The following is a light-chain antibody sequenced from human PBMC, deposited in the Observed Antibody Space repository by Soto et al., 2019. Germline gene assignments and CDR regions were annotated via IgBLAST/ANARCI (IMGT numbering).Light chain of an antibody. CDR2: GAS. CDR3: QQYNNWPPYT. Sequence: EIVMTQSPATLSVSPGERATLSCRASQSVSSNLAWYQQKPGQAPTLLIYGASTRATGIPARFSGSGSETEFILTISSLQSEDFAVYYCQQYNNWPPYTFGQGTKLEIK. J-gene: IGKJ2*01. V-gene: IGKV3-15*01. CDR1: QSVSSN.